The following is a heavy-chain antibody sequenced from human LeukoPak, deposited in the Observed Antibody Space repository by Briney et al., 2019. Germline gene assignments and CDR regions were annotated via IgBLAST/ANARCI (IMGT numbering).Heavy chain of an antibody. CDR3: ARGPTDFDASDI. Sequence: PGGSLRLSCAASGFTFDDYGMSWVRQAPGKGLEWVSGINWNGGSTGYADSVKGRFTISRDNAKNSLYLQMNSLRVEDTAVYHCARGPTDFDASDIWGHGTLVTVSS. V-gene: IGHV3-20*01. CDR2: INWNGGST. CDR1: GFTFDDYG. J-gene: IGHJ3*02.